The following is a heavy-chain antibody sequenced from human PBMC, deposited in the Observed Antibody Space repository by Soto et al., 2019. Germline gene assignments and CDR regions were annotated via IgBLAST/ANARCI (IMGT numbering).Heavy chain of an antibody. CDR2: TTAILGTR. J-gene: IGHJ4*02. D-gene: IGHD5-18*01. Sequence: QVQLVQSGAEVKKPGSSVKVSCKASGDTLSHYGVSWVRQVPGKGLEWMGGTTAILGTRDYAQKFQGRMTITPDESTTTSYRERNSRTSDDPAVYYCGAGDSSDTGDHWGQGTLVTVSS. V-gene: IGHV1-69*01. CDR1: GDTLSHYG. CDR3: GAGDSSDTGDH.